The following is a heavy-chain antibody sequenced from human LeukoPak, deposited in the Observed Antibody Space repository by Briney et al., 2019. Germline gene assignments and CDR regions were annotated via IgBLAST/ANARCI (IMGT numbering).Heavy chain of an antibody. J-gene: IGHJ4*02. Sequence: ASVKVSCKASGYTFTSYGISWVRQAPGQGLEWMGWISAYNGNTNYAQKLQGRVTMTTDTSTSTAYMELRSLRSDDTAVYYCARGSKLLWFGDPPDLWGQGTLVTVSS. D-gene: IGHD3-10*01. CDR2: ISAYNGNT. CDR1: GYTFTSYG. V-gene: IGHV1-18*01. CDR3: ARGSKLLWFGDPPDL.